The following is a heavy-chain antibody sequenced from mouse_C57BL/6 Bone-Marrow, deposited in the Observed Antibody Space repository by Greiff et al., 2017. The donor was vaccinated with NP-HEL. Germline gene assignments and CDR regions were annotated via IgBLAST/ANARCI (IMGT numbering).Heavy chain of an antibody. CDR2: INPNNGGT. Sequence: VQLQQSGPELVKPGASVKIPCKASGYTFTDYNMDWVKQSHGKSLEWIGDINPNNGGTIYNQKFKGKATLTVDKSSSTAYMELRSLTSEDTAVYYCARNYGSSGLFFDYWGQGTTLTVSS. D-gene: IGHD1-1*01. J-gene: IGHJ2*01. V-gene: IGHV1-18*01. CDR1: GYTFTDYN. CDR3: ARNYGSSGLFFDY.